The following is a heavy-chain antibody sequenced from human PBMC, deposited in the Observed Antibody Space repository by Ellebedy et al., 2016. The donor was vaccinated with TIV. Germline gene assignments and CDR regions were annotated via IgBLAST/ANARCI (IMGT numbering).Heavy chain of an antibody. V-gene: IGHV5-51*01. Sequence: GESLKISCQGSGYTFSSYWIAWVRQMPGKGLEWMGIIYPGDSDTSYSPSFQGQVTISADKSITTAYLQWSSLKASDTAMYYCTRGPRDGYNHFDYWGQGTLVTVSS. CDR2: IYPGDSDT. D-gene: IGHD5-24*01. CDR1: GYTFSSYW. CDR3: TRGPRDGYNHFDY. J-gene: IGHJ4*02.